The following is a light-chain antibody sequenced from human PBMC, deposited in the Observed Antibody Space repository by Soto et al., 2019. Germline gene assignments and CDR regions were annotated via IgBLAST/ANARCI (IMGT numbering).Light chain of an antibody. CDR2: GAS. J-gene: IGKJ1*01. Sequence: EIVLTQSPGTLSLSPGERATLSCRASQSVSSSYLAWYQQKPGQAPRLLIYGASSRATGIPDRFSGSGSGTDFTITISRLEPDDFAVYYCQQYGSSPCTFGQGTKVEIK. CDR3: QQYGSSPCT. V-gene: IGKV3-20*01. CDR1: QSVSSSY.